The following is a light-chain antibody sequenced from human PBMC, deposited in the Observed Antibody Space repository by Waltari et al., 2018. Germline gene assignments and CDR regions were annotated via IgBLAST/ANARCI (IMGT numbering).Light chain of an antibody. Sequence: EIVLTHSPVTLSFSPGDRATLSCRASQFISDNFLAWYQHKPCQAPRLLIHTTSKRATGVPDRISGGRSGTDFTLTINRLEPEDFAVYYCQQYVTSPTFGQGTKLEI. V-gene: IGKV3-20*01. J-gene: IGKJ2*01. CDR1: QFISDNF. CDR3: QQYVTSPT. CDR2: TTS.